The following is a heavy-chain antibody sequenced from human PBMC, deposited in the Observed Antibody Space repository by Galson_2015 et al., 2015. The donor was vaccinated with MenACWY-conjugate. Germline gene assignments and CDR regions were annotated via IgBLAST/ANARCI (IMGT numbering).Heavy chain of an antibody. CDR1: GFTLNFYA. CDR2: ISLSGSTG. Sequence: SLRLSCAASGFTLNFYALNWVRRAPGKGLEWISFISLSGSTGQYADSAKGRFNISRDHAKKALSLQMNSLRDEDAAVYFCARRQRIITYAVDGGVDGMDVWGQGTTVIVSS. J-gene: IGHJ6*02. V-gene: IGHV3-48*02. D-gene: IGHD3-16*01. CDR3: ARRQRIITYAVDGGVDGMDV.